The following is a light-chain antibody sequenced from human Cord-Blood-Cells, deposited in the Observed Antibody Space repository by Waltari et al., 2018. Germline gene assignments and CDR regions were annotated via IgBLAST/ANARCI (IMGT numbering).Light chain of an antibody. Sequence: EIVMTQSPATLSVSPGERATISCRASQSVSSNLAWYQQKPGQAPRLLIYGASTRATGIPARFSGSGSGTEFTLTISSLQSEDFAVYYCQQYNNWLTFGQGTKVEIK. J-gene: IGKJ1*01. CDR2: GAS. CDR1: QSVSSN. V-gene: IGKV3-15*01. CDR3: QQYNNWLT.